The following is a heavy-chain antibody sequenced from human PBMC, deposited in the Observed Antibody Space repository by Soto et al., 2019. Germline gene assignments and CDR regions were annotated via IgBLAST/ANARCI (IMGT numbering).Heavy chain of an antibody. Sequence: QVQLVESGGGVVQPGGSLRLSCAASGFTFSGYGMHWVRQSPGEGLEGGAILANDGSYQYYAESVKGRFTISRDNSKNTLYLQMDSLRTEQTAVYYRARSIGGSSYYPPDYWGQGTLVTVSS. CDR1: GFTFSGYG. CDR3: ARSIGGSSYYPPDY. D-gene: IGHD2-15*01. V-gene: IGHV3-30*03. J-gene: IGHJ4*02. CDR2: LANDGSYQ.